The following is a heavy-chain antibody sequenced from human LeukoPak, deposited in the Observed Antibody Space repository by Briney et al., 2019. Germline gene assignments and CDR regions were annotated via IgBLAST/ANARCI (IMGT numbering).Heavy chain of an antibody. V-gene: IGHV1-2*02. D-gene: IGHD2-15*01. CDR3: ARGEIYCSGGSCHGFDAFDI. CDR2: INPNSGGT. CDR1: GYTFTGYY. Sequence: ASVKVSCKASGYTFTGYYIHWVRQAPGQGLEWMGWINPNSGGTNCAQKFQGRVTMTRDTSISTAYMELSRLRSDDTAVYYCARGEIYCSGGSCHGFDAFDIWGQGTMVTVSS. J-gene: IGHJ3*02.